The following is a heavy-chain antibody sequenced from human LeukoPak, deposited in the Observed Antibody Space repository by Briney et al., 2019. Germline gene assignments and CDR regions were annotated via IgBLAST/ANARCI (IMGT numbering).Heavy chain of an antibody. D-gene: IGHD3-10*01. CDR2: IYYSGST. Sequence: SETLSLTCTVSGGSISSYYRSWIRQPPGKGLEWIGYIYYSGSTNYNPSLKSRVTISVDTSKNQFSLKLSSVTAADTAVYYCAGDGSGSYMDYWGQGTLVTVSS. V-gene: IGHV4-59*12. J-gene: IGHJ4*02. CDR3: AGDGSGSYMDY. CDR1: GGSISSYY.